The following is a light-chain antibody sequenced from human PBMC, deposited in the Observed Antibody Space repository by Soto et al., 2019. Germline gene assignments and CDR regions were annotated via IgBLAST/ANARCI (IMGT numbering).Light chain of an antibody. CDR3: SSYTSSSTLEV. Sequence: QSALTQPASVSGSPGQSISISCTGTSSDVGGYNYVSWYQQNPGKAPKLMIYEVNSRPSGVSNRFSGSKSGNTASLTISGLQAEDEADYYCSSYTSSSTLEVFGTGTKLTVL. CDR2: EVN. CDR1: SSDVGGYNY. V-gene: IGLV2-14*01. J-gene: IGLJ1*01.